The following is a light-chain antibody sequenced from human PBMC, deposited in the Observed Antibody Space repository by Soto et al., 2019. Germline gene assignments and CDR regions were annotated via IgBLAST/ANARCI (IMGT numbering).Light chain of an antibody. CDR2: GAS. CDR1: QSVSSSY. Sequence: EIVLTQSPGTLSLSPGERATLSCRASQSVSSSYLAWYQQKPGQAPRLLIYGASNRATGIPDRFSGRGSGTDFTLTITRLEPEDFAVYYCHRYGSSITFGPGTKVDIK. CDR3: HRYGSSIT. V-gene: IGKV3-20*01. J-gene: IGKJ3*01.